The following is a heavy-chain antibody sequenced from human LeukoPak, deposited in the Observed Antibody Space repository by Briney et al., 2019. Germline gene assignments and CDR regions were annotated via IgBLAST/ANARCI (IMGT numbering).Heavy chain of an antibody. J-gene: IGHJ4*02. V-gene: IGHV3-23*01. Sequence: GGSLRLSCAASGFTFSRYAMNWVRQAPGKGLEWVSAISGSGGTTDYADSVKGRFTISKDNSKNTLYLLMNSLRAEDTAVYYCAKDYDFWSGYYSVWGQGTLVTVSS. D-gene: IGHD3-3*01. CDR1: GFTFSRYA. CDR3: AKDYDFWSGYYSV. CDR2: ISGSGGTT.